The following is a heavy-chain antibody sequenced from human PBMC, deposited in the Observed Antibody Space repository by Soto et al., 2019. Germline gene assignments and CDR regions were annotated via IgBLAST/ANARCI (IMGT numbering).Heavy chain of an antibody. Sequence: QVQLVESGGGVVQPGRSLRLSCAASGFTFSSYAMQWVRQAPGKGPEWVAVISYDGSNKDYAESVKGRFTISRDDSKDALYLQMNSLRPEDTGLYYCARDTREGGFDFWGQGTLVTVSS. CDR2: ISYDGSNK. CDR3: ARDTREGGFDF. D-gene: IGHD3-16*01. CDR1: GFTFSSYA. V-gene: IGHV3-30-3*01. J-gene: IGHJ4*02.